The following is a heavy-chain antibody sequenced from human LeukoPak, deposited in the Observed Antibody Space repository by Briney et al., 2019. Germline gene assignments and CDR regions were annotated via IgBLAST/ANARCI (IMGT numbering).Heavy chain of an antibody. J-gene: IGHJ4*02. CDR2: IYSGGST. CDR1: GFTVSSNY. CDR3: ARLDCSGGSCYEYFDY. D-gene: IGHD2-15*01. V-gene: IGHV3-53*01. Sequence: GGSLRLSCAASGFTVSSNYMSWVRQAPGKGLEWVSVIYSGGSTYYADSVKGRFTISRDNSKNTLYLQMNSLRAEDTAVYYCARLDCSGGSCYEYFDYWGQGTLVTVSS.